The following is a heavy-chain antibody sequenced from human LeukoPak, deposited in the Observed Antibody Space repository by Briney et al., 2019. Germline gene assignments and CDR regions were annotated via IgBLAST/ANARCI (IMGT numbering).Heavy chain of an antibody. V-gene: IGHV5-51*01. D-gene: IGHD1-14*01. CDR3: ARPWGVTPYYFGY. CDR2: IYPGDSDT. J-gene: IGHJ4*02. Sequence: GESLKISCKGSGYRFTNYWIGWVRQMPGKGLEWMGIIYPGDSDTRYSPSFQGQVTISADKSISTAYLQWSSLKASDTAMYYCARPWGVTPYYFGYWGQGTLVTVSS. CDR1: GYRFTNYW.